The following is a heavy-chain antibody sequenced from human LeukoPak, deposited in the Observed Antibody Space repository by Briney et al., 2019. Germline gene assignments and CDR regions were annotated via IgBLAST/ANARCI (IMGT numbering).Heavy chain of an antibody. Sequence: PGGSLRLSCEASGFALSNYFMTWVRQAPGKGLEWVVNIKKDGSEQNYVDSVKGRFTISRDNAKNSLYLQMNSLRAEDTAVYYCAGSSSGHDGSGYRPFDYWGQGTLVTVSS. V-gene: IGHV3-7*04. CDR3: AGSSSGHDGSGYRPFDY. CDR1: GFALSNYF. J-gene: IGHJ4*02. D-gene: IGHD3-22*01. CDR2: IKKDGSEQ.